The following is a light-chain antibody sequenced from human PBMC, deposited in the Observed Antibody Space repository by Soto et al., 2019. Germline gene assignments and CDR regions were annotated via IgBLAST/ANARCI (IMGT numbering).Light chain of an antibody. V-gene: IGKV3-20*01. CDR2: GGS. J-gene: IGKJ1*01. CDR1: QSVSSSY. Sequence: EIVLTQSPGTLSLSPGERATLSCRASQSVSSSYLAWYQQKPGRAPRLLIYGGSTGATGIPDRFSGSGSGTEFTLTISRQEPEDFAVYYCQHYGSSSGTFGQGTKVEIK. CDR3: QHYGSSSGT.